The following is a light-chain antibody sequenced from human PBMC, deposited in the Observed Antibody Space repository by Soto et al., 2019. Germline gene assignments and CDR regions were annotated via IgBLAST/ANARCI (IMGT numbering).Light chain of an antibody. CDR3: QQYYRPST. CDR1: QSVLYSSNNKNY. Sequence: DIVMTQSPDSLAVSLGERATINCKSSQSVLYSSNNKNYLAWYQQKPGQPPKLLIYWPSTRESGVPDRFSGSGSATDFALTIGSLQAEHVAVYYCQQYYRPSTFGQGNKLEIK. J-gene: IGKJ1*01. CDR2: WPS. V-gene: IGKV4-1*01.